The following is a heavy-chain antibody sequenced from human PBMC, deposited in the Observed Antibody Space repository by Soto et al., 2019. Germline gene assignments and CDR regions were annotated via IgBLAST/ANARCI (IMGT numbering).Heavy chain of an antibody. CDR3: AKYYYGSGSYYEPYWYFDL. J-gene: IGHJ2*01. Sequence: GGSLRLSCAASGFTFSSYAMSWVRQAPGKGLEWVSAISGSGGSTYYADSVKGRFTISRDNSKNTLYLQMNSLRAEDTAVYCCAKYYYGSGSYYEPYWYFDLWGRGTLVTVSS. CDR2: ISGSGGST. CDR1: GFTFSSYA. D-gene: IGHD3-10*01. V-gene: IGHV3-23*01.